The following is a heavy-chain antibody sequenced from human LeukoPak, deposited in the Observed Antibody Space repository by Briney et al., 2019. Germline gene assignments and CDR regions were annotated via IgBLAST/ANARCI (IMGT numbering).Heavy chain of an antibody. D-gene: IGHD2-2*01. CDR2: ISSSSNYI. V-gene: IGHV3-21*04. CDR3: ARGNIVVVPAAIKKYNWFDP. CDR1: GFTFSTYS. J-gene: IGHJ5*02. Sequence: GGSLRLSCAASGFTFSTYSMNWVRQAPGKGLEWVSSISSSSNYIYYADSLKGRFTISRDNAKNSLFLQMNSLRAEDTAVYYCARGNIVVVPAAIKKYNWFDPWGQGTLVTVSS.